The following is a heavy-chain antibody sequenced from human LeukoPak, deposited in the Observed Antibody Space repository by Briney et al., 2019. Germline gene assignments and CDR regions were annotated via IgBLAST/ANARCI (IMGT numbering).Heavy chain of an antibody. J-gene: IGHJ4*02. D-gene: IGHD4-17*01. V-gene: IGHV3-15*01. CDR3: TPNIGMTTVTKGFD. CDR1: GFTFSSAW. CDR2: IKSKTDGGTI. Sequence: GGSLRLSCAASGFTFSSAWMSWVRQAPGKGLEWVGLIKSKTDGGTIDYAAPLKGRFTISRDDSKNTVYLQMNSLKTEDTAVYYCTPNIGMTTVTKGFDWGQGTLVTVSS.